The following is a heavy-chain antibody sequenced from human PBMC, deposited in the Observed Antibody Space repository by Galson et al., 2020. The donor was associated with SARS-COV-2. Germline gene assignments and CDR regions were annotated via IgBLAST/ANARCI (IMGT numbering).Heavy chain of an antibody. J-gene: IGHJ4*02. Sequence: GESLKISCPASGFTFSDHAMHWVRQAPGKGLEWVAQIYFDGSEKYYGDSVKGRFTISRDSSKNTVYLQMNNLRADDTAVYYCARDGQSSSGWAFDYWGQGTLLTVSS. V-gene: IGHV3-33*01. D-gene: IGHD6-19*01. CDR3: ARDGQSSSGWAFDY. CDR1: GFTFSDHA. CDR2: IYFDGSEK.